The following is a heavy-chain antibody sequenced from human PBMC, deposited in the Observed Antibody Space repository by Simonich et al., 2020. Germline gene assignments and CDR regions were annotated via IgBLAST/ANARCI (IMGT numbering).Heavy chain of an antibody. V-gene: IGHV3-7*01. Sequence: EVQLVESGGGLVQPGGSLRRSCAASGFTFSSYWRSWVRQDSGQGQGGVDSIKQDRSEKYYVASVKSRFTISRDNAKNSLYLQMNSLRAEDTAVYYCACLGTGDAFDIWGQGTMVTVSS. J-gene: IGHJ3*02. CDR3: ACLGTGDAFDI. CDR2: IKQDRSEK. CDR1: GFTFSSYW. D-gene: IGHD3-9*01.